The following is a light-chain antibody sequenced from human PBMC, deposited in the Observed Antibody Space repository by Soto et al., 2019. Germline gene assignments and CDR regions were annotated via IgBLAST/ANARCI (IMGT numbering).Light chain of an antibody. CDR1: SSDVGTYNL. J-gene: IGLJ1*01. V-gene: IGLV2-23*02. CDR2: EVT. CDR3: YSYAGSSYV. Sequence: QSVLTQPASVSGSPGQSITISCTGSSSDVGTYNLVSWYQQHPGEAPKLMIYEVTKRPSGVSNRFSGSKSGNTASLTISGLQAEVEADYYCYSYAGSSYVFGTGPKVTVL.